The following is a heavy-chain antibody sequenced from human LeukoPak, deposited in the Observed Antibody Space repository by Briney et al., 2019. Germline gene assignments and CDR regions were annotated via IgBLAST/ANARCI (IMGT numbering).Heavy chain of an antibody. J-gene: IGHJ4*02. D-gene: IGHD6-13*01. CDR1: GYTFTGYY. Sequence: GASVKVSCKASGYTFTGYYMHWVRQAPGQGLEWMGWINPNSGGTNYAQKFQGWVTMTRDTSISTAYMELSRLRSDGTAVYYCARGGLAAAGTFDYWGQGTLVTVSS. CDR3: ARGGLAAAGTFDY. CDR2: INPNSGGT. V-gene: IGHV1-2*04.